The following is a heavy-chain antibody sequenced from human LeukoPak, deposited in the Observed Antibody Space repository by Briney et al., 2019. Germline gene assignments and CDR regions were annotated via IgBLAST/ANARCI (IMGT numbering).Heavy chain of an antibody. CDR1: GYTFTAYY. Sequence: ASVKVSCKASGYTFTAYYIHWGRQAPGQGLGWMGWLNPNSGGTNYAQKFQGRVTMTRDTSISTAYMELSRLRSDDTAVYYCARGRAPLFDWLLDYYMDVWGKGTTVIVSS. V-gene: IGHV1-2*02. D-gene: IGHD3-9*01. CDR2: LNPNSGGT. J-gene: IGHJ6*03. CDR3: ARGRAPLFDWLLDYYMDV.